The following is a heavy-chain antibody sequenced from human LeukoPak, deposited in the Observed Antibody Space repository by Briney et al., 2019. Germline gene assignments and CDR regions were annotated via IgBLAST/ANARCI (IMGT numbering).Heavy chain of an antibody. J-gene: IGHJ5*02. CDR2: MYYSGST. CDR1: GGSISSSSYY. D-gene: IGHD3-10*01. Sequence: SETLSLTCTVSGGSISSSSYYWGWIRQPPGKGLEWIGSMYYSGSTYYNPSLKSRVTMSVDTSTNQFFLKMTSVTAADTGVYSCARDSGTTGEVKFDPWGRGTLVTVSS. V-gene: IGHV4-39*07. CDR3: ARDSGTTGEVKFDP.